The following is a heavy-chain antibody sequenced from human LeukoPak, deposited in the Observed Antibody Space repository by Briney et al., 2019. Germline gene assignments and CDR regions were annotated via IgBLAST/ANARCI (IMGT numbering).Heavy chain of an antibody. J-gene: IGHJ3*02. Sequence: SETLSLTCTVSGYSISSGYYWGWIRQSPGKGLEWIGSIYHSGSTYYSPSLKSRVTISVDTSKNQFSLRLSSVTAADTAVYYCARDWESYSSVGSRSYNFDIWGQGTMVTVSS. V-gene: IGHV4-38-2*02. CDR3: ARDWESYSSVGSRSYNFDI. CDR2: IYHSGST. CDR1: GYSISSGYY. D-gene: IGHD1-26*01.